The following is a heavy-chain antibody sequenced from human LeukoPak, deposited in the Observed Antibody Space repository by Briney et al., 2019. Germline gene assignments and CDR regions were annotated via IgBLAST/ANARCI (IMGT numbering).Heavy chain of an antibody. CDR3: ARFAPYSYYMDV. J-gene: IGHJ6*03. CDR2: INHSGST. CDR1: GGSINSDSYY. V-gene: IGHV4-39*07. Sequence: SETLSLTCTVSGGSINSDSYYWSWIRQPPGKGLEWIGEINHSGSTNYNPSLKSRVTISVDTSKNQFSLKLSSVTAADTAVYYCARFAPYSYYMDVWGKGTTVTVSS.